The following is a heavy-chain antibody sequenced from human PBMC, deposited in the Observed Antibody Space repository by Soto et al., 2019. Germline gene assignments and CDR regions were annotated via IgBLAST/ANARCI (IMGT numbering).Heavy chain of an antibody. V-gene: IGHV3-30-3*01. CDR3: VRDYRSTWSGDY. D-gene: IGHD6-13*01. J-gene: IGHJ4*02. CDR2: ISYESNNK. Sequence: QVHRVESGGGVVQPGTSLRLSCAASGFTFSTYGMHWVRQAPGKGLEWVAVISYESNNKFYADSVKGRFTISRDNSKDTVYLQMNSLRPEDTALYYCVRDYRSTWSGDYWGQGILVTVSS. CDR1: GFTFSTYG.